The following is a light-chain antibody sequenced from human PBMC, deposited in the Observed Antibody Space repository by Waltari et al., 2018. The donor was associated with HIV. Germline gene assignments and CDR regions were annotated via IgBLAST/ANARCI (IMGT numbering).Light chain of an antibody. CDR3: SSYTSSSPVGV. CDR1: SSDVGGYNY. Sequence: QSALTQPASVSGSPGQSITISCTGTSSDVGGYNYVSWYQQHPGRAPKLMIYEVSTRPSGVSNRFAGSKSGNTASLTISGLQAEDEADYYCSSYTSSSPVGVFGGGTKLTVL. J-gene: IGLJ2*01. CDR2: EVS. V-gene: IGLV2-14*01.